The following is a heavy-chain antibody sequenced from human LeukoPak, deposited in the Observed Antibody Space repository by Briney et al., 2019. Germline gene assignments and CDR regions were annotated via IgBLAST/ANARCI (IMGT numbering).Heavy chain of an antibody. Sequence: SETLSLTCTVSGASISSSSYYWGWIRQPPGKGLEWIGSNYYSGSTYYNPSPKRRVTISVDTSKIQFSLKLSSVTAAVTAVYYCARQETSQSGYDPDAFDIWGQGTMVTVSS. J-gene: IGHJ3*02. CDR3: ARQETSQSGYDPDAFDI. CDR1: GASISSSSYY. V-gene: IGHV4-39*01. CDR2: NYYSGST. D-gene: IGHD5-12*01.